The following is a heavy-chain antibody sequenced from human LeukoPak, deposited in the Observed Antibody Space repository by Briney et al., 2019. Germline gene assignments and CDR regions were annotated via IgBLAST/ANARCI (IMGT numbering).Heavy chain of an antibody. CDR1: GFTFSSYA. CDR2: ISYDGSNK. J-gene: IGHJ6*02. CDR3: ARGGYSSSWYMYYGMDV. D-gene: IGHD6-13*01. V-gene: IGHV3-30-3*01. Sequence: PGRSLRLSCAASGFTFSSYAMHWVRQAPGKGLEWVAVISYDGSNKYYADSVKGRFTISRDNSKNTLYLQMNSLRAEDTAVYYCARGGYSSSWYMYYGMDVWGQGTTVTVSS.